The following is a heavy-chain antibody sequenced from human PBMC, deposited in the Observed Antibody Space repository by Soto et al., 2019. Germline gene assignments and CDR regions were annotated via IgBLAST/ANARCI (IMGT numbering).Heavy chain of an antibody. CDR1: GDTFTGYY. CDR2: INPNSGGT. V-gene: IGHV1-2*02. CDR3: AIYCSGGSCYSYFDY. J-gene: IGHJ4*01. Sequence: HVQLVQSGAVVKKPGASVKVSCKASGDTFTGYYMHWVRQATGQGLEWMGWINPNSGGTNYAQKFQSRVTMTRDTSISTAYMELSMLRSDDTAVYYCAIYCSGGSCYSYFDYWGHGTLVTVSS. D-gene: IGHD2-15*01.